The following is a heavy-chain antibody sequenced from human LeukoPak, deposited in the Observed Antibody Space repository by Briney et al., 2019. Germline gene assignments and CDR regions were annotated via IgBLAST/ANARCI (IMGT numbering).Heavy chain of an antibody. J-gene: IGHJ5*02. D-gene: IGHD3-10*01. CDR2: IYTSGST. CDR3: ARDTDVPGLLWFGELFNWFDP. Sequence: SETLSLTCTVSGGSISSGSYYWSWIRQPAGKGLEWIGRIYTSGSTNYNPSLKSRVTISVDTSKNQFSLKLSSVTAADTAVYYCARDTDVPGLLWFGELFNWFDPWGQGTLVTVSS. CDR1: GGSISSGSYY. V-gene: IGHV4-61*02.